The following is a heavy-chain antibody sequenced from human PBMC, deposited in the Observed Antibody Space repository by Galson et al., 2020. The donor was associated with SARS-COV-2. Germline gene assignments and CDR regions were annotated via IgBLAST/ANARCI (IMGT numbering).Heavy chain of an antibody. CDR3: ARSSTYSSGWYYFDY. CDR1: GGSISNYY. J-gene: IGHJ4*02. V-gene: IGHV4-59*01. Sequence: ETSETLSLTCTVSGGSISNYYWNWIRQPPGKGLEWIGYIYSSGSTNYNPSLKSRVTISVDTSKKQFSLKLSSVTAADTAVYYCARSSTYSSGWYYFDYWGQGTLVTVSS. CDR2: IYSSGST. D-gene: IGHD6-19*01.